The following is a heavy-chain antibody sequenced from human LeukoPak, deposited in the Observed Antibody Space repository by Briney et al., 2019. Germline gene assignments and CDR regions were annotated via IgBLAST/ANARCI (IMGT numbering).Heavy chain of an antibody. D-gene: IGHD1-26*01. Sequence: PSETLSLTCTVSGGSISSYYWSWIRQPPGKGLEWIGYIYYSGSTNYNPSLKSRVTISVDTSKNQFSLKLSSVTAADTAVYYCASQGGATVYNWLDPWGQGTLVTVSS. CDR1: GGSISSYY. CDR3: ASQGGATVYNWLDP. V-gene: IGHV4-59*01. J-gene: IGHJ5*02. CDR2: IYYSGST.